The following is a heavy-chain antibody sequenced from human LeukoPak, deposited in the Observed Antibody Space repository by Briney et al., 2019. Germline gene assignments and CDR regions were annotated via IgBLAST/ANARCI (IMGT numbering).Heavy chain of an antibody. CDR2: IYYSGST. CDR3: ASRHYDILTGYPSLLFDF. D-gene: IGHD3-9*01. V-gene: IGHV4-59*12. CDR1: GGSISSYY. J-gene: IGHJ4*02. Sequence: PSETLSLTCTVSGGSISSYYWSWIRQPPGKGLEWIGYIYYSGSTNYNPSPTSRVTISVDTSKNQFSLKLSSVTAADTAVYYCASRHYDILTGYPSLLFDFWGQGSLVTVSS.